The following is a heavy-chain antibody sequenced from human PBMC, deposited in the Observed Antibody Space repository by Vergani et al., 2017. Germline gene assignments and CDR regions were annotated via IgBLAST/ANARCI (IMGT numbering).Heavy chain of an antibody. CDR1: GFTFNHYA. Sequence: EVQLLESGGDLVQPGGSLRPSCAASGFTFNHYAMNWVRQAPGKGLEWVSGISGSGGSTYYAGSVKGRFTISGDSSKNTLYLQMNSLRAGDTAVYYCAKANPRKSHYDYIYCYHASGAWGQGTTVTGAS. J-gene: IGHJ6*02. D-gene: IGHD5-12*01. V-gene: IGHV3-23*01. CDR2: ISGSGGST. CDR3: AKANPRKSHYDYIYCYHASGA.